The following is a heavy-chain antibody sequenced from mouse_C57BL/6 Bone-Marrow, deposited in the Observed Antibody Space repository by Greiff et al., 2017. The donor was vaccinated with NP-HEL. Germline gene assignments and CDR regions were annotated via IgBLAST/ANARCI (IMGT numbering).Heavy chain of an antibody. CDR1: GFSFNTYA. V-gene: IGHV10-1*01. CDR2: IRSKSNNYAT. Sequence: EVKLVESGGGLVQPKGSLKLSCAASGFSFNTYAMNWVRQAPGKGLEWVARIRSKSNNYATYYADSVKDRFTISRDDSESMLYLQMNNLKSEDTAMYSCVRHGGNWDYFDYWGQGTTLTVSS. D-gene: IGHD4-1*01. J-gene: IGHJ2*01. CDR3: VRHGGNWDYFDY.